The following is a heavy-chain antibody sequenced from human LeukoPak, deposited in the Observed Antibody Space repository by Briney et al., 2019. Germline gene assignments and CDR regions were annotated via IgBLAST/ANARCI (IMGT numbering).Heavy chain of an antibody. CDR3: ARSGSFRFDS. J-gene: IGHJ4*02. D-gene: IGHD1-26*01. CDR1: GDSVSSYSAA. V-gene: IGHV6-1*01. Sequence: SQTLSLTCAISGDSVSSYSAAWNWIRQSPSRGLEWLGSTYYRSKGFNDYAVSGKSRITFNPDTSKNQFSLQLDSVTPKDTAVYYCARSGSFRFDSWGQGTLVTVSS. CDR2: TYYRSKGFN.